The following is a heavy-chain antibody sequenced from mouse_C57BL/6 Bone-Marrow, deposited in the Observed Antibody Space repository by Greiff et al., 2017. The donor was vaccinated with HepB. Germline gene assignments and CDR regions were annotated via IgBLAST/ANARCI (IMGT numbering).Heavy chain of an antibody. CDR2: ISYDGSN. D-gene: IGHD1-1*01. J-gene: IGHJ3*01. Sequence: EVQRVESGPGLVKPSQSLSLTCSVTGYSITSGYYWNWIRQFPGNKLEWMGYISYDGSNNYNPSLKNRISITRDTSKHQFFLKLNSVTTEDTATYYCARDYYGSSFAYWGQGTLVTVSA. V-gene: IGHV3-6*01. CDR1: GYSITSGYY. CDR3: ARDYYGSSFAY.